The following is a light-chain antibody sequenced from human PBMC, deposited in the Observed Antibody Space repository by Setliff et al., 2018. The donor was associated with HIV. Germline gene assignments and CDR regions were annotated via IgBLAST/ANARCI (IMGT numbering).Light chain of an antibody. V-gene: IGLV2-18*02. CDR2: EVS. J-gene: IGLJ1*01. Sequence: QSALTQPPSVSGSPGQSVTIPCTGTSSDVGSYNRVSWYQQPPGTAPKLMIYEVSNRPSGVSNRFSGSKSDNTASLTISGLQAEDEADYYCSSYTSSNTQVFGTGTKVTVL. CDR3: SSYTSSNTQV. CDR1: SSDVGSYNR.